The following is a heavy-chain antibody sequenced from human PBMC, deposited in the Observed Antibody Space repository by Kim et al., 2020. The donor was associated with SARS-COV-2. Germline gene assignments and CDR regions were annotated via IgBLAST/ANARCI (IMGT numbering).Heavy chain of an antibody. V-gene: IGHV3-33*01. CDR1: GFTFSSYG. J-gene: IGHJ4*02. CDR3: ARSEGWRITGTLTPGYY. Sequence: GGSLRLSCAASGFTFSSYGMHWVRQAPGKGLEWVAVIWYDGSNKYYADSVKGRFTISRDNSKNTLYLQMNSLRAEDTAVYYCARSEGWRITGTLTPGYYWGQGTLVTVSS. CDR2: IWYDGSNK. D-gene: IGHD1-20*01.